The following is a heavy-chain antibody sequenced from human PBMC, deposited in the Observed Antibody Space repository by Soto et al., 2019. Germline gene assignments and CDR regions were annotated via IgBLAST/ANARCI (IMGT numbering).Heavy chain of an antibody. CDR1: GFTFSSYS. D-gene: IGHD3-22*01. CDR3: ARVAYDSSGYDAFDI. Sequence: GGSLRLSCAASGFTFSSYSMNWVRQAPGKGPEWVSYISSSSSTIYYADSVKGRFTISRDNAKNSLYLQMNSLRDEDTAVYYCARVAYDSSGYDAFDIWGQGTMVTVSS. V-gene: IGHV3-48*02. J-gene: IGHJ3*02. CDR2: ISSSSSTI.